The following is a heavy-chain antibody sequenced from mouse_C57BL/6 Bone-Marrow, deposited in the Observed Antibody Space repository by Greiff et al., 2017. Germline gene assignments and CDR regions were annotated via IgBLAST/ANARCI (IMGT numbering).Heavy chain of an antibody. J-gene: IGHJ2*01. CDR1: GYTFTSYW. V-gene: IGHV1-50*01. Sequence: QVQLQQPGAELVKPGASVKLSCKASGYTFTSYWMQWVKQRPGQGLEWIGEIDPSDGYTNYNRKFKGKATLTVDTSSSTAYMQLSSLTSEDSAVYYCGAVPFDYWGQGTTLTVSS. CDR2: IDPSDGYT. CDR3: GAVPFDY.